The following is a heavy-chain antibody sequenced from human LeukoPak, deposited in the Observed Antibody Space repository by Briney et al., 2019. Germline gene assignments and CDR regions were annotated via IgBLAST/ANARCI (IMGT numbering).Heavy chain of an antibody. CDR2: INHSGST. Sequence: PSETLSLTCAVYGGSFSGYYWSWIRQPPGKGLEWIGEINHSGSTNYNPSLKSRVTISVDKSKNQFSLKLSSVTAADTAVYYCAREEGNWGDAFDIWGQGTMVTVSS. J-gene: IGHJ3*02. CDR3: AREEGNWGDAFDI. V-gene: IGHV4-34*01. D-gene: IGHD7-27*01. CDR1: GGSFSGYY.